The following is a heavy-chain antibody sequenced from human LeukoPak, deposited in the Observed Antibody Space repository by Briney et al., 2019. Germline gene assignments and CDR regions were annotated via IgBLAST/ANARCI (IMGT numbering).Heavy chain of an antibody. CDR3: ARALVAAAGREGFDY. CDR2: IYTSGST. CDR1: GGSISSGSYY. Sequence: SETLSLTCTVSGGSISSGSYYWSWIRQPAGKGLEWIGLIYTSGSTNYNPSLKSRVTISVDTSKNQFSLKLSSVTAADTAVYYCARALVAAAGREGFDYWGQGTLVTVSS. J-gene: IGHJ4*02. V-gene: IGHV4-61*02. D-gene: IGHD6-13*01.